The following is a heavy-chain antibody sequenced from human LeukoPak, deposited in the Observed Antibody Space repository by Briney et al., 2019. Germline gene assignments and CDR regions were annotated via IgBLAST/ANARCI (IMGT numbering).Heavy chain of an antibody. Sequence: PGGSLRLSCAASGFTFSSYEMNWVRQAPGKGLEWVSSISSSSSTIYYADSVKGRFTISTDNANNSLYLQMNSLRAEDTAVYYCARSLRNAFDIWGQGTMVTVSS. CDR2: ISSSSSTI. J-gene: IGHJ3*02. CDR1: GFTFSSYE. CDR3: ARSLRNAFDI. D-gene: IGHD3-3*01. V-gene: IGHV3-48*01.